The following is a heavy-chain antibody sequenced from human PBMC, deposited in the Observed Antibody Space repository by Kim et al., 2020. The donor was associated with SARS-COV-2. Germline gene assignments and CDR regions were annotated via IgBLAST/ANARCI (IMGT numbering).Heavy chain of an antibody. D-gene: IGHD3-16*01. V-gene: IGHV3-7*01. Sequence: GGSLRLSCAASGFTFSRFWMSWVRQAPGKGLEWVANIKEDGSEKNYVDSVKGRFTISRDNAKNSLYLQMNSLRAEDTALYYCAKGGGFFDPWGQGTLVTV. CDR2: IKEDGSEK. J-gene: IGHJ5*02. CDR1: GFTFSRFW. CDR3: AKGGGFFDP.